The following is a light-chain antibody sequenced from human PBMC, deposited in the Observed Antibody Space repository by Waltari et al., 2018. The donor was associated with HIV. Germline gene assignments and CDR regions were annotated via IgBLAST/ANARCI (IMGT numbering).Light chain of an antibody. Sequence: DIVMTQSPASLAVSLGGRATINCKSSQSVLYNSNNKNYLAWYQQKPGQPPKLLIYWASTRESGVPDRFSGSGSGTDFTLTISSLQAEDVAVYYCQQYSITPITFGQGTKLEIK. CDR3: QQYSITPIT. CDR2: WAS. CDR1: QSVLYNSNNKNY. V-gene: IGKV4-1*01. J-gene: IGKJ2*01.